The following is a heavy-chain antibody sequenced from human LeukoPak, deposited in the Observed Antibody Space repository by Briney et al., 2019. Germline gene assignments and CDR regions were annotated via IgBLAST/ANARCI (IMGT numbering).Heavy chain of an antibody. CDR3: ARAYYYYYYMDV. CDR2: IYYSGST. J-gene: IGHJ6*03. Sequence: SETLSLTCTVSGGSISSYYWSWIRQPPGKGLEWIGYIYYSGSTNYNPSLKSRVTISVDTSKNQFSLKLSSVTAADAAVYYCARAYYYYYYMDVWGKGTAVTVSS. V-gene: IGHV4-59*01. CDR1: GGSISSYY.